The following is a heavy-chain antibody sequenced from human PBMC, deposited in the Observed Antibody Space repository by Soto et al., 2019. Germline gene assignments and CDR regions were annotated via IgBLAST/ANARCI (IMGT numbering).Heavy chain of an antibody. D-gene: IGHD5-12*01. V-gene: IGHV5-51*01. CDR2: IDPVDSDT. J-gene: IGHJ3*02. CDR3: ARVNSVYDQGAFDI. Sequence: GESLKISCQGSGYIFTKHWIAWVRQKPGKGLEWIGIIDPVDSDTRISPSFQGQVTISADKSISTAYLQWSSLKASDTAMFYCARVNSVYDQGAFDIWGQGTMVTVSS. CDR1: GYIFTKHW.